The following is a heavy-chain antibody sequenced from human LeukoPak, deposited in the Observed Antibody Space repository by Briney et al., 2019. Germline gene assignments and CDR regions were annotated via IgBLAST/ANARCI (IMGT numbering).Heavy chain of an antibody. CDR1: GGSFSGYY. V-gene: IGHV4-34*01. Sequence: PSETLSLTCAVYGGSFSGYYWSWIRQPPGKGLEWIGEINHSGSTNYNPSLKSRVTISVDTSENQFSLKLSSVTAADTAVYYCARDRRYYYGMDVWGQGTTVTVSS. CDR2: INHSGST. J-gene: IGHJ6*02. CDR3: ARDRRYYYGMDV.